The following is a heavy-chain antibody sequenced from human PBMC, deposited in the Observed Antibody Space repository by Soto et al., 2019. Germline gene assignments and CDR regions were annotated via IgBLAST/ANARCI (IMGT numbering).Heavy chain of an antibody. CDR3: ARVAGGGSGSYYRYYFDY. Sequence: GASVKVSCKASGYTFTSYGISWVRQAPGQGLEWMGWISAYNGNTNYAQKLQGRVTMTTDTSTSTAYMELRSLRSDDTAVYYCARVAGGGSGSYYRYYFDYWGQGTLVTV. D-gene: IGHD3-10*01. V-gene: IGHV1-18*01. CDR2: ISAYNGNT. J-gene: IGHJ4*02. CDR1: GYTFTSYG.